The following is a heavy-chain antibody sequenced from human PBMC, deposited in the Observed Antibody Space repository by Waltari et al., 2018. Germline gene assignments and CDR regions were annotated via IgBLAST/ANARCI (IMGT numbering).Heavy chain of an antibody. CDR1: GGSISSGGYY. CDR2: IYYSGST. D-gene: IGHD5-12*01. Sequence: QLRLQASGPGLVKPSANLSLTCTVSGGSISSGGYYWGWVRQSPGKGLEWIGSIYYSGSTYYNPTLESRVTISGDTSKNEFSLKLSSVTAADTAVYYCARHWKRSGYRFDPWGQGTLVTVSS. J-gene: IGHJ5*02. V-gene: IGHV4-39*01. CDR3: ARHWKRSGYRFDP.